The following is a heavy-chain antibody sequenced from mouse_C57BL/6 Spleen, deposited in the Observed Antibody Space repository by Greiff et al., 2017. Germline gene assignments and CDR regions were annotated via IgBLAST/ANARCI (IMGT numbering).Heavy chain of an antibody. V-gene: IGHV1-61*01. J-gene: IGHJ1*03. D-gene: IGHD1-1*01. CDR2: IYPSDSET. Sequence: VQLQQPGAELVRPGSSVKLSCKASGYTFTSYWMDWVKQRPGQGLEWIGNIYPSDSETHYNQKFKDKATLTVDKSSSTASLQLTSLTSEYSAIYYGARAYYYGSSYGYFDVWGTGTTVTVSS. CDR1: GYTFTSYW. CDR3: ARAYYYGSSYGYFDV.